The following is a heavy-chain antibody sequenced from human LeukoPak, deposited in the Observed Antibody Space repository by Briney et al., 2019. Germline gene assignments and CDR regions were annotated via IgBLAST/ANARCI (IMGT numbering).Heavy chain of an antibody. J-gene: IGHJ3*02. CDR2: IRYDGSNK. V-gene: IGHV3-30*02. CDR3: AKDTTGTTVFFLNDAFDI. CDR1: GFTFSSYG. D-gene: IGHD1-1*01. Sequence: PGGSLRLSCAASGFTFSSYGMHWVRQAPGKGLEWVAFIRYDGSNKYYADSVKGRFTISRDNSKNTLYLQMNSLRAEDTAVYYCAKDTTGTTVFFLNDAFDIWGQGTMVTVSS.